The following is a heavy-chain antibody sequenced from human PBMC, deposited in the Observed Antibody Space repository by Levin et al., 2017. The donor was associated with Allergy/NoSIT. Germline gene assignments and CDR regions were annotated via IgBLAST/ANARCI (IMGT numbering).Heavy chain of an antibody. CDR2: VFSSGGT. J-gene: IGHJ5*02. V-gene: IGHV4-59*08. CDR1: GGSISSYY. CDR3: ARQGGTVAGTTWFDP. D-gene: IGHD6-19*01. Sequence: PSETLSLTCTVSGGSISSYYWSWIRQPPGKGLEWIGNVFSSGGTNYNLYLKSRVTISVDTYKKQFSLHLSSVTAADTAVYYCARQGGTVAGTTWFDPWAQRTLVTVSS.